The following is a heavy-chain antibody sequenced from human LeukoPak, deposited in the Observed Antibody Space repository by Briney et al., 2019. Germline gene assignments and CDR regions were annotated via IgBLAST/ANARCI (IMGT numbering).Heavy chain of an antibody. CDR3: ARDIRGTDAFDI. J-gene: IGHJ3*02. D-gene: IGHD3-16*01. Sequence: GASVKVSCKASGYTFTSYDINWVRQATGQGLEWMGWMNPNSGNTGYAQKFQGRVTMTRDTSISTAYMELSSLRSEDTAVYYCARDIRGTDAFDIWGQGTMVTVSS. CDR2: MNPNSGNT. CDR1: GYTFTSYD. V-gene: IGHV1-8*01.